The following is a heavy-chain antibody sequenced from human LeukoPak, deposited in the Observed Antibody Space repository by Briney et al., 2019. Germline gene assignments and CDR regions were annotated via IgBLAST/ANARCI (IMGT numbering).Heavy chain of an antibody. CDR1: GFTFDDYA. D-gene: IGHD3-22*01. CDR2: ISWNSDTV. V-gene: IGHV3-9*03. CDR3: VKAAQPWHYDSSGPKHWGSALEM. Sequence: PGRSLRLSCAASGFTFDDYAMHWVRQAPGKGLEWVSSISWNSDTVAYADSVKGRFIISRDNADNSLYLQVNSLRTEDMAVYYCVKAAQPWHYDSSGPKHWGSALEMWGQGTMVTVSS. J-gene: IGHJ3*02.